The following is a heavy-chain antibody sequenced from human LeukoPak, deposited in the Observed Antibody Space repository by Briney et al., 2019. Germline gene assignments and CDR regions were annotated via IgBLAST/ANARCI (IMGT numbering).Heavy chain of an antibody. Sequence: SETLSLTCAVSGGSISSGGYSWSWIRQPPGKGLEWIGYIYHSGSTYYNPSLKSRVTISVDRSKNQFSLKLSSVTAADTAVYYCASRYCSGGSCYSGPFDYWGQGTLVTVSS. CDR1: GGSISSGGYS. CDR2: IYHSGST. V-gene: IGHV4-30-2*01. D-gene: IGHD2-15*01. CDR3: ASRYCSGGSCYSGPFDY. J-gene: IGHJ4*02.